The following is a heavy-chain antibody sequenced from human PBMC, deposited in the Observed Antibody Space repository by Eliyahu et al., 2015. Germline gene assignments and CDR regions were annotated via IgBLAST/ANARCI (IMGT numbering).Heavy chain of an antibody. D-gene: IGHD5-18*01. V-gene: IGHV5-51*01. CDR3: ARHLGDTALYFFDY. J-gene: IGHJ4*02. CDR2: IYPGDPNI. CDR1: GYILANYW. Sequence: EVQLVQSGAEVKKPGESLKISCKGSGYILANYWIGWVRQMPGKGLEWMGIIYPGDPNIRYSPSFRGQVTISADKSSSTAYLQWSSLKTSDTAMYYCARHLGDTALYFFDYWGQGTLVTVSS.